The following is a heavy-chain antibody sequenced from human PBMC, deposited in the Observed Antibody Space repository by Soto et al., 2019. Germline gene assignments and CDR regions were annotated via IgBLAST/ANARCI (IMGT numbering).Heavy chain of an antibody. J-gene: IGHJ4*02. CDR2: IYYSGST. D-gene: IGHD3-16*02. CDR3: AGRGDYDYVWGSYRPYYFDY. Sequence: QLQLQESGPGLVKPSETLSLTCTVSGGSISSSSYYWGWIRQPPGKGLEWIGSIYYSGSTYYNPSLKSRVTISVDTSKNQFSLKLSSVTAADTAVYYCAGRGDYDYVWGSYRPYYFDYWGQGTLVTVSS. V-gene: IGHV4-39*01. CDR1: GGSISSSSYY.